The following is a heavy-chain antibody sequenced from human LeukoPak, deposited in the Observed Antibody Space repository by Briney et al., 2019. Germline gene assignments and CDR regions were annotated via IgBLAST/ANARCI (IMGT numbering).Heavy chain of an antibody. Sequence: GGSLRLSCAASGFTFSDYNIHWVRQAPGKGLEWVAVVWYDGNKKYYADSLKGRFTISRDNSKNTLFLQMNSLRAEATAVYYCAREEYSSSWYLPFDFGGQGTLVSVSS. CDR1: GFTFSDYN. CDR3: AREEYSSSWYLPFDF. J-gene: IGHJ4*02. CDR2: VWYDGNKK. D-gene: IGHD6-13*01. V-gene: IGHV3-33*01.